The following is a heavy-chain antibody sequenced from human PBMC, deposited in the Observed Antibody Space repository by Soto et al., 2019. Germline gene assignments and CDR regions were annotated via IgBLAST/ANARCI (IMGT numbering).Heavy chain of an antibody. J-gene: IGHJ6*02. V-gene: IGHV1-69*01. Sequence: SVKVFFKASGGTFSSDALSWVRRAPGQGLEWMGGIIPIFGTANYAQKFQGRVTITADEATSTAYMELSSLRSEDTAVYYCARGGPTSYYYDGMDVWGQGTTVTISS. CDR3: ARGGPTSYYYDGMDV. CDR2: IIPIFGTA. D-gene: IGHD5-12*01. CDR1: GGTFSSDA.